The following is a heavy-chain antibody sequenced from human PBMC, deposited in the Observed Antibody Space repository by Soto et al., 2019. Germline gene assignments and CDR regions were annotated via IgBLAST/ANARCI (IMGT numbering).Heavy chain of an antibody. J-gene: IGHJ3*02. V-gene: IGHV3-33*01. D-gene: IGHD3-9*01. CDR2: IWDDGSNK. CDR3: GRLEYYDILTGYPLAYEGDAFDI. Sequence: QVQLVESGGGVVQPGRSLRLSCAASGFTFSSYGMHWVRQAPGKGLEWVAVIWDDGSNKYYADSVKGRFTISRDNSKNTLYLRMNSLRAEDTAVYYCGRLEYYDILTGYPLAYEGDAFDIWGQGTMVTVSS. CDR1: GFTFSSYG.